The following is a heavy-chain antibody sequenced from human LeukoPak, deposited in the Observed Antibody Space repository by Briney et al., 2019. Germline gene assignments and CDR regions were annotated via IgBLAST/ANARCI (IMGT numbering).Heavy chain of an antibody. Sequence: GGSLRLSCAASGFTFSSYWMSWVRQAPGKGLEWVSVIYSGGNTYYTDSVKGRFTISRDNSKNTLYLQMNSLRAEDTALYYCARGVYYGSGSYIGDPWGQGTLVTVSS. D-gene: IGHD3-10*01. CDR1: GFTFSSYW. CDR2: IYSGGNT. J-gene: IGHJ5*02. CDR3: ARGVYYGSGSYIGDP. V-gene: IGHV3-53*01.